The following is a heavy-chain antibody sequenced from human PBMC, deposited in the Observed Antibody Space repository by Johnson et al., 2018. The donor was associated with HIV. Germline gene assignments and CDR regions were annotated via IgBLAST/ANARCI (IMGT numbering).Heavy chain of an antibody. CDR3: ARGFLGYSGYVRAFDI. J-gene: IGHJ3*02. CDR2: IRSNGGST. D-gene: IGHD5-12*01. Sequence: VQLVESGGGVVQPGGSLRLSCAASGFTFSSYAMHWVRQAPGKGLEYVSAIRSNGGSTYYANSVKGRFTISRDNSKNTLYLQMGSLRAEDMAVYYCARGFLGYSGYVRAFDIWGQGTMVTVSS. CDR1: GFTFSSYA. V-gene: IGHV3-64*01.